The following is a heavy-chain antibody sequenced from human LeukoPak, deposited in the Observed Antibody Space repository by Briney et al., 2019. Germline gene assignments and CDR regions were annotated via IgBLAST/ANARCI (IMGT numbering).Heavy chain of an antibody. J-gene: IGHJ4*02. Sequence: GGSLRLSCAASGFTFSSYAMHWVRQAPGKGLEWVAVISYDGSNKYYADSVKGRFTISRDSSKNTLYLQMNSLRAEDTAVYYCARVGGSSSSEFDYWGQGTLVTVSS. CDR3: ARVGGSSSSEFDY. V-gene: IGHV3-30-3*01. D-gene: IGHD6-6*01. CDR2: ISYDGSNK. CDR1: GFTFSSYA.